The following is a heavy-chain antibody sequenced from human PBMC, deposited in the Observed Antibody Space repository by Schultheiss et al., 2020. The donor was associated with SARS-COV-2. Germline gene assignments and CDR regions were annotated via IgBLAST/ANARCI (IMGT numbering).Heavy chain of an antibody. CDR1: GGSVSSGSYY. V-gene: IGHV4-39*07. J-gene: IGHJ4*02. CDR2: IYYSGST. Sequence: GSLRLSCTVSGGSVSSGSYYWSWIRQPPGKGLEWIGSIYYSGSTYYNPSLKSRVTISVDTSKNQFSLKLSSVTAADTAVYYCAKAPSRELWLLKPFDYWGQGTLVTVSS. CDR3: AKAPSRELWLLKPFDY. D-gene: IGHD3-9*01.